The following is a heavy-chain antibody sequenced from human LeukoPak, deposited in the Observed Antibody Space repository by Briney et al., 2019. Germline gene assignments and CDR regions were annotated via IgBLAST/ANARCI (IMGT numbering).Heavy chain of an antibody. CDR2: ISWNSGSI. J-gene: IGHJ3*02. Sequence: GRSLRLSCAASGFTFDDYAMHWVRQAPGKGLEWVSGISWNSGSIGYADSVKGRFTISRDNAKNSLYLQMNSLRAEDTALYYCAKDFARGSGSYYILDAFDIWGQGTMVTVSS. CDR1: GFTFDDYA. V-gene: IGHV3-9*01. D-gene: IGHD3-10*01. CDR3: AKDFARGSGSYYILDAFDI.